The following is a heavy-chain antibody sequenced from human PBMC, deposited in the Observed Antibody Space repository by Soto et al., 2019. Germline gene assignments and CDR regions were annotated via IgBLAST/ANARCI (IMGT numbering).Heavy chain of an antibody. CDR1: GGSISSGGYS. J-gene: IGHJ4*02. Sequence: PSETPSLTCAVSGGSISSGGYSWSWIRQPPGKGLEWIGYIYHSGSTYYNPSLKSRVTISVDRSKNQISLSLTSVTAADTAVYYCAAAPRFWGQGTLVTVSS. CDR2: IYHSGST. CDR3: AAAPRF. D-gene: IGHD2-15*01. V-gene: IGHV4-30-2*02.